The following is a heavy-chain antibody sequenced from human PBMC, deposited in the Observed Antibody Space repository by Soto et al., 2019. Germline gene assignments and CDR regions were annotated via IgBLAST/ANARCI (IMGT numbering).Heavy chain of an antibody. V-gene: IGHV1-8*01. D-gene: IGHD6-13*01. Sequence: ASVKVACKASGYTFTSYDSSWVRQATGQGLEWMGWMNPNSGNTGYAQKFQGRVTMTRNTSISTACMELSSLRSEDTAVYYCAKPAAPSYYYYYYMDVWGKGTTVTVSS. CDR3: AKPAAPSYYYYYYMDV. J-gene: IGHJ6*03. CDR2: MNPNSGNT. CDR1: GYTFTSYD.